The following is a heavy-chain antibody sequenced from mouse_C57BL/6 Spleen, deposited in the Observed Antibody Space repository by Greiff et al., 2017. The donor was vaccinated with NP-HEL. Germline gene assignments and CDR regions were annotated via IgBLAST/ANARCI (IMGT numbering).Heavy chain of an antibody. CDR2: IRSKSNNYAT. Sequence: EVQLVESGGGLVQPKGSLQLSCAASGFSFNTYAMNWVRQAPGKGLEWVARIRSKSNNYATYYADSVKDRFTISRDDSESMLYLQMNNLKTEDTAMYYCVRQMWTAQGFDYWGQGTTLTVSS. V-gene: IGHV10-1*01. J-gene: IGHJ2*01. CDR1: GFSFNTYA. CDR3: VRQMWTAQGFDY. D-gene: IGHD3-2*02.